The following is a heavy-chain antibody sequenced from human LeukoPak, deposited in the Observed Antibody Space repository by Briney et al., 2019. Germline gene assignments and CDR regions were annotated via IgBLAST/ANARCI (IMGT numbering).Heavy chain of an antibody. V-gene: IGHV1-69*05. D-gene: IGHD1-14*01. Sequence: GASVKVSCKASGGTFSSYAISWVRQAPGQGLEWMGGIIPIFGTANYAQKFQGRVTITTDESTSTAYMELSSLRSEDTAVYYCARLPGGAFDIWGQGTMVTVSS. J-gene: IGHJ3*02. CDR1: GGTFSSYA. CDR3: ARLPGGAFDI. CDR2: IIPIFGTA.